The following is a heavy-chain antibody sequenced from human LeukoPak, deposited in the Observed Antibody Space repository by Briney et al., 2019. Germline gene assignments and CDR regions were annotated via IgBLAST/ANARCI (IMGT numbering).Heavy chain of an antibody. CDR3: ARDYCSSTSCLFDY. Sequence: SQTLSLTCAISGDSVSSNSAAWNWIRQSPSRGLEWLGRTYYRSKWFNGYAVSVKSRITINPDTSKNQFSLQLNSVTPEDTAVYYCARDYCSSTSCLFDYWGQETLVTVSS. CDR2: TYYRSKWFN. V-gene: IGHV6-1*01. D-gene: IGHD2-2*01. CDR1: GDSVSSNSAA. J-gene: IGHJ4*02.